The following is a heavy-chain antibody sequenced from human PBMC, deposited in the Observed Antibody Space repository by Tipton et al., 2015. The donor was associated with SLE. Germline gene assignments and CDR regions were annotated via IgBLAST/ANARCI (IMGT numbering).Heavy chain of an antibody. CDR2: INHSGST. CDR1: GGSISSSSYY. J-gene: IGHJ6*02. Sequence: TLSLTCTVSGGSISSSSYYWGWIRQPPGKGLEWIGEINHSGSTNYNSSLKSRVTISVDTSKNQLSLKLSSVTAADTAVYYCARGRAGYGMDVWGQGTTVTVSS. V-gene: IGHV4-39*07. CDR3: ARGRAGYGMDV. D-gene: IGHD6-19*01.